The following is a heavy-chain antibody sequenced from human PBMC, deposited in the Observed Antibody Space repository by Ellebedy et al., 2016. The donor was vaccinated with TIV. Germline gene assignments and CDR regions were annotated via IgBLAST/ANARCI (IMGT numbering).Heavy chain of an antibody. Sequence: ASVKVSCKASGYTFTSYGISWVRQAPGQGLEWMGWISAYNGNTNYAQKLQGRVTMTTDTSTSTVYMELSSLRSEDTAVYYCARELTPIVGATNAFDIWGQGTMVTVSS. CDR3: ARELTPIVGATNAFDI. V-gene: IGHV1-18*01. CDR2: ISAYNGNT. J-gene: IGHJ3*02. CDR1: GYTFTSYG. D-gene: IGHD1-26*01.